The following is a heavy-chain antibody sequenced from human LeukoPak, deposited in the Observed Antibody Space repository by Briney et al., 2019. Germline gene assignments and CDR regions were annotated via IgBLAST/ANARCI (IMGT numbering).Heavy chain of an antibody. V-gene: IGHV1-18*01. CDR1: GYTFTSYG. Sequence: GASVKVSCKASGYTFTSYGISWVRQAPGQGLEWMGWISAYNGNTNYAQKLQGRVTMTTDTSTSTAYMELRSLRSDDTAVYHCASVELNYYDSSGYILGFDYWGQGTLVTVPS. CDR2: ISAYNGNT. CDR3: ASVELNYYDSSGYILGFDY. D-gene: IGHD3-22*01. J-gene: IGHJ4*02.